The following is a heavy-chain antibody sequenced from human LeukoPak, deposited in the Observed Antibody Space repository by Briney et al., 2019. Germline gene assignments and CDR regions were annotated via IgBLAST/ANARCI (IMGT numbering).Heavy chain of an antibody. CDR2: INPNSGGT. V-gene: IGHV1-2*02. CDR3: ARDAPPDITMVRGGYYYMDV. CDR1: GYTFTGYY. J-gene: IGHJ6*03. D-gene: IGHD3-10*01. Sequence: GASVKVSCKASGYTFTGYYTHWVRQAPGQGLEWMGWINPNSGGTNYAQKFQGRVTMTRDTSISTAYMELSRLRSDDTAVYYCARDAPPDITMVRGGYYYMDVWGKGTTVTVSS.